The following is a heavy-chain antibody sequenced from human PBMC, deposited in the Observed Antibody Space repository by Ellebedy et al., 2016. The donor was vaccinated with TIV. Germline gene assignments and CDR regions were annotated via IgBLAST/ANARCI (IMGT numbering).Heavy chain of an antibody. CDR3: AKDRTAGDGYWVFDS. CDR2: IVGSGA. J-gene: IGHJ4*02. CDR1: GFTFSPYA. Sequence: GESLKISCAASGFTFSPYAMAWVRQAPGKGLEWVSGIVGSGAQKYADSVKGRFTISRDNSKRTVDLQMKSLRDEDTDVYFGAKDRTAGDGYWVFDSWGQGTLVTVSS. D-gene: IGHD5-18*01. V-gene: IGHV3-23*01.